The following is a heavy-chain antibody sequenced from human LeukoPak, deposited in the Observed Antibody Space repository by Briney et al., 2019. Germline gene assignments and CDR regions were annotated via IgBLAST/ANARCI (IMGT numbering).Heavy chain of an antibody. CDR3: TREYSSGWPFDF. D-gene: IGHD6-19*01. V-gene: IGHV3-73*01. Sequence: GGSLRLSCAASGFTFSDSAIHWVRQATGKGLEWVGRIRSKADAHATTYAASLKGRFTISRDDSRNRAYLQMSSLRTEDTAVYYCTREYSSGWPFDFWGQGTLVTVSS. CDR2: IRSKADAHAT. J-gene: IGHJ4*02. CDR1: GFTFSDSA.